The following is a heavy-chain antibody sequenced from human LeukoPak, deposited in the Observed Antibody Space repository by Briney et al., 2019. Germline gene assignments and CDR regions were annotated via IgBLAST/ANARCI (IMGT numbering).Heavy chain of an antibody. V-gene: IGHV3-64*01. D-gene: IGHD6-19*01. CDR3: ARDRNTSGWHDWYFDL. CDR2: ISSSGGST. Sequence: GGSLRLSCAASGFTFTTYAMHWVRQAPGKGLEYVSAISSSGGSTFYANSVKGRFTISRDNLKNTLYLQMNSLRAEDTAVYYCARDRNTSGWHDWYFDLWGRGTLVTVSS. CDR1: GFTFTTYA. J-gene: IGHJ2*01.